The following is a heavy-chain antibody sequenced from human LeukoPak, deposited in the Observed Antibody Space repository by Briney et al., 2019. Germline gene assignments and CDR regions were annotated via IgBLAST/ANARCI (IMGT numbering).Heavy chain of an antibody. Sequence: ASVKVSCKASGYTFTGYYMHWVRQAPGQGLEWMGWINPNSGGTNYAQKFQGRVTMTRDTSISTAYMELSRLRSDDTAVYYCARDRADCSGGSCYWFDPWGQGTLVTVSS. CDR3: ARDRADCSGGSCYWFDP. J-gene: IGHJ5*02. CDR1: GYTFTGYY. D-gene: IGHD2-15*01. CDR2: INPNSGGT. V-gene: IGHV1-2*02.